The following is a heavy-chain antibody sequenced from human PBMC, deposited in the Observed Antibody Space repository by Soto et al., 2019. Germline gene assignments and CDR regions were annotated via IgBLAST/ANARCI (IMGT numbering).Heavy chain of an antibody. CDR2: IDPKNGNT. J-gene: IGHJ4*02. V-gene: IGHV1-18*01. D-gene: IGHD2-2*01. CDR3: AKEYCDSSRCYLPDY. CDR1: GYTFTSYG. Sequence: ASVKVSCKASGYTFTSYGISWVRQAPGQGLEWMGWIDPKNGNTKDAQKFQGRVTMATDTSTSTAYMELRSLRSDDTAVYYCAKEYCDSSRCYLPDYWGQGALVTVSS.